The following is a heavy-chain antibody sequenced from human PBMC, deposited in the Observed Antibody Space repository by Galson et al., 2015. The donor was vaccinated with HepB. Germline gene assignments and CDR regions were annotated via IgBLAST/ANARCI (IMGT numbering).Heavy chain of an antibody. CDR1: GFTFSSYA. V-gene: IGHV3-23*01. D-gene: IGHD6-19*01. J-gene: IGHJ4*02. CDR3: AKDPSLLYSSGWYDY. Sequence: SLRLSCAASGFTFSSYAMSWVRQAPGKGLEWVSAISGSGGSTYYADSVKGRFTISRDNSKNTLYLQMNSLRAEDTAVYYCAKDPSLLYSSGWYDYWGQGTLVTVSS. CDR2: ISGSGGST.